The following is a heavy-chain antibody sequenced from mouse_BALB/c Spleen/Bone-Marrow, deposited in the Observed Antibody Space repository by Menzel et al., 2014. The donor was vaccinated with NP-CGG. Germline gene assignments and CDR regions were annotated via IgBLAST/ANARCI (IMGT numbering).Heavy chain of an antibody. CDR3: ARRGDYYGAMDY. CDR1: GYIFTNYW. D-gene: IGHD1-1*01. Sequence: VQLQQSGAELVKPGASVKLSCKASGYIFTNYWMHWVKQRPGQGLSWIGGINPTNGRSNYNEKFKSKATLTVDKSSSTAYMQLSSLTSEDSAVYYCARRGDYYGAMDYWGQGTSVTVSS. CDR2: INPTNGRS. V-gene: IGHV1S81*02. J-gene: IGHJ4*01.